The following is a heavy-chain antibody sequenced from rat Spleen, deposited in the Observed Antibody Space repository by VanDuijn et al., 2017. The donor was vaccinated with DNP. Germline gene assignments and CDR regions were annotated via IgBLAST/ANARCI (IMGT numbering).Heavy chain of an antibody. CDR2: INSAGST. CDR1: GYSITSCCR. CDR3: ARGDILRSFDY. V-gene: IGHV3-3*01. Sequence: EVQLQESGPGLVELSQSLSLTCSVTGYSITSCCRWTWIRKFPGHKLEWMGYINSAGSTNYNPSLKGRISITSDTSKNQFFLQVNSVTTEDTATYYCARGDILRSFDYWGQGVMVTVSS. D-gene: IGHD1-6*01. J-gene: IGHJ2*01.